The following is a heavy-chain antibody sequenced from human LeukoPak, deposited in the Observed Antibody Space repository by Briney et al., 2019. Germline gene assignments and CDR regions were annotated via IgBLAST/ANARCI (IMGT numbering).Heavy chain of an antibody. CDR1: GYTFTGYY. V-gene: IGHV1-2*06. CDR3: ARFGYCSGGNCYSGDGNAFDI. J-gene: IGHJ3*02. D-gene: IGHD2-15*01. CDR2: IHPNNGGT. Sequence: ASVKVSCKASGYTFTGYYTHWVRQAPGQGLEWMGRIHPNNGGTNYAQKFQGRVTMTRDTSISTAYMELSRLRSDDTAVYYCARFGYCSGGNCYSGDGNAFDIWGQGTRVTVSS.